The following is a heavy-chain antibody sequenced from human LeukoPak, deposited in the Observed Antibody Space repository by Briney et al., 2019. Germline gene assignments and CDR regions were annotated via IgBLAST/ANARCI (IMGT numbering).Heavy chain of an antibody. V-gene: IGHV1-2*02. CDR2: INPNSGGT. Sequence: ASVKVSCKASGYTFTGYYMHWVRQAPGQGLEWMGWINPNSGGTNYAQKFQGRVTMTRDTSISTAYMELSRLRSDDTAVYYCARDLVYSSGWPGVYWGQGTLVTVSS. CDR1: GYTFTGYY. CDR3: ARDLVYSSGWPGVY. J-gene: IGHJ4*02. D-gene: IGHD6-19*01.